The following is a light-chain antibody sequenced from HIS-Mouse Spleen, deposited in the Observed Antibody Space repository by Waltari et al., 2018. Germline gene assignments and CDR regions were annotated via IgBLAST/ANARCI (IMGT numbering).Light chain of an antibody. CDR3: AAWDDSLYVV. CDR2: RKN. CDR1: SSNIGSNY. Sequence: QSVLTQPPSASGTPGQRVTISCSGSSSNIGSNYVYWYQQLPGTAPKLLIYRKNQRPSGVPDRFSGSKSGTSASLAISGLRSEDEADYYCAAWDDSLYVVFGGGTKLTVL. V-gene: IGLV1-47*01. J-gene: IGLJ2*01.